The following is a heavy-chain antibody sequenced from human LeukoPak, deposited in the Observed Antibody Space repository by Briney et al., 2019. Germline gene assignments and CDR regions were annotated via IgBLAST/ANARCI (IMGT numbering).Heavy chain of an antibody. V-gene: IGHV4-39*01. CDR1: GASISGSGYY. CDR3: VKSGGYGLIDY. Sequence: PSETLSLTCAVSGASISGSGYYLGWIRQPPGKGLEWIGNIYYTGSTYYNASLQSRVTISIDISKNQFSLRLSSVTAADTAMYYCVKSGGYGLIDYWGQGTLVTVSS. J-gene: IGHJ4*02. CDR2: IYYTGST. D-gene: IGHD6-19*01.